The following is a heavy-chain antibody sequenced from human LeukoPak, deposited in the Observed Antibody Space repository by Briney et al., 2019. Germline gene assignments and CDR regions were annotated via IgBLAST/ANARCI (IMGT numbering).Heavy chain of an antibody. D-gene: IGHD6-25*01. CDR1: GYNFTDYY. J-gene: IGHJ4*02. Sequence: ASVKVSCKTSGYNFTDYYMHWVRQATGQGLEWMGWMNPISGNTGFAQKFQGRVTITRITSISTAYMEMSSLRSDDTAVYYCVRGARCSGADCDSTKEYVYYFDYWGQGTLVTVSS. V-gene: IGHV1-8*03. CDR3: VRGARCSGADCDSTKEYVYYFDY. CDR2: MNPISGNT.